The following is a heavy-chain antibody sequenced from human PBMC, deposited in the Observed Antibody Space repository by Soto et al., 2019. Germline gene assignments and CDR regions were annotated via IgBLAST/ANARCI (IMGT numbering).Heavy chain of an antibody. CDR2: IYYSGST. V-gene: IGHV4-39*01. D-gene: IGHD1-1*01. Sequence: SETLSLTCTVSSGSISSTIYSWDWIRQPPGKGLEWIGSIYYSGSTYYNPSLKSRVTISVDTSKNQFSLKLSSVTAADTAVYYCARVWEEMATTVYWYFDLWGRGTLVTVSS. CDR1: SGSISSTIYS. CDR3: ARVWEEMATTVYWYFDL. J-gene: IGHJ2*01.